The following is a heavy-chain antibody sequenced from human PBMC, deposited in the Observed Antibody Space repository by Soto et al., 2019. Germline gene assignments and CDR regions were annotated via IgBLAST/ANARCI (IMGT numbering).Heavy chain of an antibody. V-gene: IGHV4-59*08. Sequence: QVQLQESGPGLVKPSETLSLTCTVSGGSISSYYWSWIRQPPGKGLEWIGYIYFRVSTNYNPSLKSRVTISVDTSKNQFSMKLSSVTAADTAVYYCASHMVRGVPFGYWGQGTLVTVSS. CDR1: GGSISSYY. D-gene: IGHD3-10*01. CDR2: IYFRVST. CDR3: ASHMVRGVPFGY. J-gene: IGHJ4*02.